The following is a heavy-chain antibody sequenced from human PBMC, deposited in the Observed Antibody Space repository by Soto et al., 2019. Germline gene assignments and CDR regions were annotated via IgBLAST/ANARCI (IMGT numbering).Heavy chain of an antibody. J-gene: IGHJ5*02. V-gene: IGHV3-7*01. CDR1: GFTFSSYW. Sequence: EVQLVESGGGLVQPGGSLRLSCAASGFTFSSYWMSWVRQAPGKGLEWVANIKQDGSEKYYVDSVKGRFTISRDNAKNSLYLQMNSLRAEDTAVYYCARDGGHIAAGNWFDPWGQGTLVTVSS. D-gene: IGHD5-12*01. CDR3: ARDGGHIAAGNWFDP. CDR2: IKQDGSEK.